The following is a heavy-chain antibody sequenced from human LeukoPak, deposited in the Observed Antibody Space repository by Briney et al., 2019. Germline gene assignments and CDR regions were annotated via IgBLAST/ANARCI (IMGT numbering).Heavy chain of an antibody. D-gene: IGHD3-22*01. J-gene: IGHJ4*02. CDR2: IYYSGST. Sequence: SETLSLTCTVSGGSISSYYWSWIRQPPGKGLEWIGYIYYSGSTYYNPSLKSRVTISVDTSKNQFSLKLSSVTAADTAVYYCAXXXXXXXXXXYYRWYYFDYWGQGTLVTVSS. CDR1: GGSISSYY. CDR3: AXXXXXXXXXXYYRWYYFDY. V-gene: IGHV4-59*12.